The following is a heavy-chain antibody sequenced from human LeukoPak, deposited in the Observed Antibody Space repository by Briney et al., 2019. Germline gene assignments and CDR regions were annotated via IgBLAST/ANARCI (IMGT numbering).Heavy chain of an antibody. D-gene: IGHD3-22*01. CDR1: GFMFGSYW. V-gene: IGHV3-7*01. CDR2: IRQDGGEG. CDR3: ARARSGYYGDY. J-gene: IGHJ4*02. Sequence: PGGSLRLSCAASGFMFGSYWMTWVRQAPGKGLEWVANIRQDGGEGYYVDSVKGRFTISRDNAKNSLYLQMNSLRAEDTAVYYCARARSGYYGDYWGQGTLVTVSS.